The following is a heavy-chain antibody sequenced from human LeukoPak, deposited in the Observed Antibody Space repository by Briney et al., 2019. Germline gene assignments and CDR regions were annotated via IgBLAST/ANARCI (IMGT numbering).Heavy chain of an antibody. CDR3: ARAHQGDAFDI. CDR1: GGSISSYY. CDR2: IYYSGGT. V-gene: IGHV4-59*01. J-gene: IGHJ3*02. Sequence: PSETLSLTCTVSGGSISSYYWSWIRQPPGKGLEWIGYIYYSGGTNYNPSLKSRVTISVDTSKNQFSLKLSSVTAADTAVYYCARAHQGDAFDIWGQGTMVTVSS.